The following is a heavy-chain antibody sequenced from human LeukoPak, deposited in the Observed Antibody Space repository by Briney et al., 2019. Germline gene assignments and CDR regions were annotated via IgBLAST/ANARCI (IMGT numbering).Heavy chain of an antibody. CDR2: IYYSGST. D-gene: IGHD3-3*01. V-gene: IGHV4-59*08. Sequence: SETLSLTCTVSGGSISSYYWSWIRQPPGKGLEWIGYIYYSGSTNYNPSLKSRVTISVDTSKNQFSLKLSSVTAADTAVYYCARHYETYFDYWGQGTLVTVSS. J-gene: IGHJ4*02. CDR1: GGSISSYY. CDR3: ARHYETYFDY.